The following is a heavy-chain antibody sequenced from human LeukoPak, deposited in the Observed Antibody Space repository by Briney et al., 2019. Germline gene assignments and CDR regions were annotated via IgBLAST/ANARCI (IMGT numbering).Heavy chain of an antibody. CDR3: ARGRWSKGDSSTTYYFDY. V-gene: IGHV3-74*01. Sequence: GGSLRLSCAASGFTFSTYWMHWVRQAPGKGLVWVSRINSDGSSTTYADSVKGRFTVSRDNAKNTLYLQVNSLRAEDTAVYYCARGRWSKGDSSTTYYFDYWGQGTLVTVSS. D-gene: IGHD6-13*01. CDR2: INSDGSST. J-gene: IGHJ4*02. CDR1: GFTFSTYW.